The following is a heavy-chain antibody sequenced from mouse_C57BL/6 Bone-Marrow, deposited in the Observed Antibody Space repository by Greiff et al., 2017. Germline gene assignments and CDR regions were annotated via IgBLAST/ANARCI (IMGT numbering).Heavy chain of an antibody. Sequence: EVQRVESGGGLVQPGESLKLSCESNEYEFPSHDMSWVRKTPEKRLELVAAINSDGGSTYFPDTMERRFIISRDNTNKTLYLQMSSLRSEDTALYYWARLSYGSSSYYAMDYWGQGTSVTVSS. J-gene: IGHJ4*01. CDR3: ARLSYGSSSYYAMDY. V-gene: IGHV5-2*01. D-gene: IGHD1-1*01. CDR2: INSDGGST. CDR1: EYEFPSHD.